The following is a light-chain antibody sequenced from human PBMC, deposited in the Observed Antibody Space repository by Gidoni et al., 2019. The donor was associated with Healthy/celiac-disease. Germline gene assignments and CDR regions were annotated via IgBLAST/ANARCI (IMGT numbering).Light chain of an antibody. J-gene: IGKJ1*01. CDR3: QLRT. V-gene: IGKV3-20*01. Sequence: EIVLTQSPGTLSLSPGERATLSCRASQSVSSSYLAWYQQKPGQAPRLLIYGASSRATGIPDRFSGSGSGTDFTLTISRLEPEDFAVYYCQLRTFXQXTKVEIK. CDR2: GAS. CDR1: QSVSSSY.